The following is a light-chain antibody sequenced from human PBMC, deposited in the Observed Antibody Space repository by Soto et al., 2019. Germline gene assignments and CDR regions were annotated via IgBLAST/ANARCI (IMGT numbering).Light chain of an antibody. CDR1: QTFGRW. J-gene: IGKJ1*01. Sequence: DIQMTQSPSTLSASVGDRVTITCRASQTFGRWLAWFQQKPGKAPKLLIYEASNLQSGVPSRFSGSGSGTEFALTISRLQPDDVATYYCLQYSSHSWTFGQGTKVDIK. CDR2: EAS. V-gene: IGKV1-5*03. CDR3: LQYSSHSWT.